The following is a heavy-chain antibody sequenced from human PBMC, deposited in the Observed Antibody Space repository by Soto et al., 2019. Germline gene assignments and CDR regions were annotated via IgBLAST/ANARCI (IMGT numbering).Heavy chain of an antibody. CDR3: VLSRSYDRDFDY. V-gene: IGHV3-9*01. J-gene: IGHJ4*02. D-gene: IGHD1-26*01. CDR2: FSWNSERI. Sequence: PRGSLRLSCAASALTHDDNCMHWDRQVAGKGLEWVSAFSWNSERIGYADSVGGRFSVSRDNAEKSLYLQMNSLRTEDTAFYYCVLSRSYDRDFDYWGQGTLVTVAS. CDR1: ALTHDDNC.